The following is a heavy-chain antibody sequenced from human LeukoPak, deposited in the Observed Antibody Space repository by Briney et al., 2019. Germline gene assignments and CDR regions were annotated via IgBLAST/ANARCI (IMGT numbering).Heavy chain of an antibody. CDR1: GFTFSSYS. J-gene: IGHJ6*02. D-gene: IGHD3-22*01. Sequence: PGGSLRLSCAASGFTFSSYSMTWVRQAPGKGLEWVSSISSSSSYIYYADSVKGRFTISRDNAKNSLYLQMNSLRAEDTAVYYCASRTTIGVYYYGMDVWGQGTTVTVSS. V-gene: IGHV3-21*01. CDR2: ISSSSSYI. CDR3: ASRTTIGVYYYGMDV.